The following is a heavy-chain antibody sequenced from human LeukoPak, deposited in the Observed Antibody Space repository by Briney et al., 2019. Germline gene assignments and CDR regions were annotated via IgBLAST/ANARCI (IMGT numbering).Heavy chain of an antibody. CDR3: ARPNVDFWSGYSVGHYYYYYYMDV. V-gene: IGHV3-74*01. D-gene: IGHD3-3*01. J-gene: IGHJ6*03. CDR2: INPDGSST. CDR1: GFPFSNYW. Sequence: GGSLRLSCAASGFPFSNYWMHWVRQAPGKGLVWVSHINPDGSSTSYADSVKGRFTISRDNAKNTLYLQMNSLRAEDTAVYYCARPNVDFWSGYSVGHYYYYYYMDVWGKGTTVTVSS.